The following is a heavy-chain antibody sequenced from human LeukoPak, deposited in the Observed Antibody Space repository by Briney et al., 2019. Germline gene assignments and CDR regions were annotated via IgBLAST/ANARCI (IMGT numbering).Heavy chain of an antibody. V-gene: IGHV3-66*01. J-gene: IGHJ4*02. D-gene: IGHD4-17*01. CDR1: GFTVSSNY. CDR2: IYSGGST. Sequence: GGSLRLSCAASGFTVSSNYMSWVRQAPGKGLEWVSVIYSGGSTYYADSVKGRFTISRDNSKNTLYLQMSSLRAEDTAVYYCAITVNRGSPNPYYFDYWGQGTLVTVSS. CDR3: AITVNRGSPNPYYFDY.